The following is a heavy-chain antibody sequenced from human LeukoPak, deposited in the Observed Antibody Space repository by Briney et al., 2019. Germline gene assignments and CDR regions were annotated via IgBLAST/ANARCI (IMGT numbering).Heavy chain of an antibody. Sequence: GGSLKLSCAASGFTSSVSTMHWVPAAPGEGLGWVGRIRSKTNSYATAYAASGKGTLSIARADSKNTAYMQMNRLKTEDTGVYYCTPYHDSPSNWFDPWGQGTLVTVSS. D-gene: IGHD3-3*01. V-gene: IGHV3-73*01. CDR2: IRSKTNSYAT. CDR3: TPYHDSPSNWFDP. CDR1: GFTSSVST. J-gene: IGHJ5*02.